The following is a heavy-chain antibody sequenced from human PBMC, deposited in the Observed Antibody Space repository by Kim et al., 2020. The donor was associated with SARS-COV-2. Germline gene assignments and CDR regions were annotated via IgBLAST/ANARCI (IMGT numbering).Heavy chain of an antibody. CDR1: GFDFHKFG. J-gene: IGHJ4*02. Sequence: GGSLRLSCVASGFDFHKFGMHWVRQAPGKGLQWVAVIRSDGSYQDYADSVKGRFTISRDNSKNTIYLQMNSLTAEDTGVYYCAKDLKRWLPYYFDHWGRGTLVIVSS. D-gene: IGHD6-19*01. CDR3: AKDLKRWLPYYFDH. V-gene: IGHV3-33*03. CDR2: IRSDGSYQ.